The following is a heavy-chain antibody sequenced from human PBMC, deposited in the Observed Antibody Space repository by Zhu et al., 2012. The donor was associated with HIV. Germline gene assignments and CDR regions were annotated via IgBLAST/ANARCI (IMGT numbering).Heavy chain of an antibody. V-gene: IGHV4-30-4*01. Sequence: QVQLEESGPGLVKPSQTLSLSCTVSGGSISSGDYYWSWIRQSPGKGLGWIGYIYYSGSTYYNPSLKSRVTISLDTSKNQFSLRLSSVTAADTAVYYCAREGRDGYNDYWGQGTLVHRL. J-gene: IGHJ4*02. D-gene: IGHD5-24*01. CDR1: GGSISSGDYY. CDR2: IYYSGST. CDR3: AREGRDGYNDY.